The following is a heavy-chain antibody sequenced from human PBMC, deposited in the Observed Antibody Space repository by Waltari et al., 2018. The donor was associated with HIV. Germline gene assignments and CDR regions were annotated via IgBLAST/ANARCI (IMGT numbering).Heavy chain of an antibody. Sequence: QVHLVQSGAEVKKPGASVRVSCKASGYSFSDYGISWVRQAPGQGLEWMGWFSGLGVDRINYAQKFQGRVTLRTDTSTTTVYMELRRLTSDDTAIYYCARGSLLRNWLDPWGQGTLVTVSS. CDR1: GYSFSDYG. D-gene: IGHD3-22*01. CDR2: FSGLGVDRI. CDR3: ARGSLLRNWLDP. V-gene: IGHV1-18*01. J-gene: IGHJ5*02.